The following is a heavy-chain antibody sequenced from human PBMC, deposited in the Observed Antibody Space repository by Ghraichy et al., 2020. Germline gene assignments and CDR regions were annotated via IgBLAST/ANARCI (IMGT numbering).Heavy chain of an antibody. J-gene: IGHJ4*02. D-gene: IGHD6-13*01. CDR1: GFTFDDYA. Sequence: GGSLRLSCAASGFTFDDYAMHWVRQAPGKGLEWVSGISWNSGSIGYADSVKGRFTISRDNAKNSLYLQMNSLRAEDTALYYCAKGVGYEGIAAAGMEYNFDYWGQGTLVTVSS. V-gene: IGHV3-9*01. CDR2: ISWNSGSI. CDR3: AKGVGYEGIAAAGMEYNFDY.